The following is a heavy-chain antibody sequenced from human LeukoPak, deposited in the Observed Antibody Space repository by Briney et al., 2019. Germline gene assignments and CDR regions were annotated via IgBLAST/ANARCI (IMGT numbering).Heavy chain of an antibody. CDR2: ISSSSSYI. J-gene: IGHJ4*02. CDR3: ARGIAAAGTPPLDY. CDR1: GFTFSSYS. Sequence: GGPLRLSCAASGFTFSSYSMNWVRQAPGKGLEWVSSISSSSSYIYYADSVKGRFTISRDNAKNSLYLQMNSLRAEDTAVYYCARGIAAAGTPPLDYWGQGTLVTVSS. D-gene: IGHD6-13*01. V-gene: IGHV3-21*01.